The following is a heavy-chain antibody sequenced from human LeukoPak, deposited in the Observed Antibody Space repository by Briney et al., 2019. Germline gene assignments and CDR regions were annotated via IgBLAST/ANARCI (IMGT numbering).Heavy chain of an antibody. CDR2: ISASGGLT. J-gene: IGHJ4*02. CDR1: GFTFSSYA. CDR3: AKGGSSWSEFDY. Sequence: GGSLRLSCVASGFTFSSYAMSWVRQAPGKGLEWVSGISASGGLTYYADSVKGRFTISRDNSKNTLHLQMNSLRDDDTAVYYCAKGGSSWSEFDYWGQGTLVTVSS. D-gene: IGHD6-13*01. V-gene: IGHV3-23*01.